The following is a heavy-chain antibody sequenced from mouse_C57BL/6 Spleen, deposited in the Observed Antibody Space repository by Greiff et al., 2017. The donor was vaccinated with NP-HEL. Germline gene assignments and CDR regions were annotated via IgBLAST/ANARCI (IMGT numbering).Heavy chain of an antibody. Sequence: QVQLQQPGAELVKPGASVKLSCKASGYTFTSYWMHWVKQRPGQGLEWIGMIHPNSGSTNYNEKFKSKATLTVDKSSSTAYMQLSSLTSEDSAVYYCARQGYDYDRSFDYWGQGTTLTVSS. CDR3: ARQGYDYDRSFDY. J-gene: IGHJ2*01. V-gene: IGHV1-64*01. D-gene: IGHD2-4*01. CDR1: GYTFTSYW. CDR2: IHPNSGST.